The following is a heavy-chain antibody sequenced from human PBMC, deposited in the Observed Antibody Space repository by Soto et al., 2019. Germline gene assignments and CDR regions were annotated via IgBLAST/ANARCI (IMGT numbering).Heavy chain of an antibody. CDR3: ARTKDIVVVPAAIGGDAFDI. CDR2: IWYDGSNK. D-gene: IGHD2-2*02. J-gene: IGHJ3*02. CDR1: GFTFSSYG. V-gene: IGHV3-33*01. Sequence: QVQLVESGGGVVQPGRSLRLSCAASGFTFSSYGMHWVRQAPGKGLEWVAVIWYDGSNKYYADSVKGRFTISRDNSKNTLYLQMNSLRAEDTAGYYCARTKDIVVVPAAIGGDAFDIWGQGTMVTVSS.